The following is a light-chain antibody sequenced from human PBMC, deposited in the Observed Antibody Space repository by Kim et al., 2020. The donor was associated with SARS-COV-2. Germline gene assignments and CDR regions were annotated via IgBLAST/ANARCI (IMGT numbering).Light chain of an antibody. Sequence: LSPGERATLSCRASQSVSSSYLAWYQQKPGQAPRLLIYGASSRATGIPDRFSGSGSGTDFTLTISRLEPEDFAVYYCQQYGGSFTFGQGTRLEIK. CDR3: QQYGGSFT. CDR1: QSVSSSY. J-gene: IGKJ5*01. V-gene: IGKV3-20*01. CDR2: GAS.